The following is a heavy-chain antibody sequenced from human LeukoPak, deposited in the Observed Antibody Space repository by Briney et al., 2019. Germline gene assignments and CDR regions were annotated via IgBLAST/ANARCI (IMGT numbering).Heavy chain of an antibody. J-gene: IGHJ6*04. V-gene: IGHV3-30*04. Sequence: GGSLRLSCAVSGFTFSSYAMHWVRQAPGKGLEWVAVISYDGSNKYYADSVKGRFTISRDNSKNTLYLQMNSLRAEDTAVYYCARENYGSGSLGYYYYGMDVWGKGTTVTVSS. CDR1: GFTFSSYA. CDR3: ARENYGSGSLGYYYYGMDV. D-gene: IGHD3-10*01. CDR2: ISYDGSNK.